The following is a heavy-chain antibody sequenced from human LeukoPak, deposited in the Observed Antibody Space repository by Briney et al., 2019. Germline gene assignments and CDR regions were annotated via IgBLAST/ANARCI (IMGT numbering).Heavy chain of an antibody. Sequence: RGASVKVSCKASGYTVTNYGISWVRQAPGQGLEWMGWISAYNGNTNYAQKLQGRVTMTTDTSTSTAYMELRSLRSDDTAVYYCARDSMVRGGIGFDYWGQGTLVTVSS. V-gene: IGHV1-18*01. CDR3: ARDSMVRGGIGFDY. D-gene: IGHD3-10*01. CDR1: GYTVTNYG. J-gene: IGHJ4*02. CDR2: ISAYNGNT.